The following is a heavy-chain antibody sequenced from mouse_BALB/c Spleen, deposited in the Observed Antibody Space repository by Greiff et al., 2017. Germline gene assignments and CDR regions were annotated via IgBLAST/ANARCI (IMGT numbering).Heavy chain of an antibody. CDR3: ARGRYYGSSYDWFAY. Sequence: EVKLVESGGGLVKPGGSLKLSCAASGFTFSSYAMSWVRQTPEKRLEWVASISSGGSTYYPDSVKGRFTISRDNARNILYLQMSSLRSEDTAMYYCARGRYYGSSYDWFAYWGQGTLVTVSA. CDR2: ISSGGST. D-gene: IGHD1-1*01. V-gene: IGHV5-6-5*01. J-gene: IGHJ3*01. CDR1: GFTFSSYA.